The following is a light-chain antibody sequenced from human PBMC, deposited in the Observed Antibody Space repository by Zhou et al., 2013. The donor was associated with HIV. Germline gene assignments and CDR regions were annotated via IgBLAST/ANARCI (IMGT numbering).Light chain of an antibody. V-gene: IGKV3-20*01. J-gene: IGKJ2*01. Sequence: EIVLTQSPGTLSLSPGERVTLSCRASQSVSNNYLAWYQQKPGQAPRLLIYGASSRAIGIPDRFSGSGSGTDFTLTISRLEPEDFAVYYCQQCGSSPKYTFGPGQAGDQT. CDR3: QQCGSSPKYT. CDR1: QSVSNNY. CDR2: GAS.